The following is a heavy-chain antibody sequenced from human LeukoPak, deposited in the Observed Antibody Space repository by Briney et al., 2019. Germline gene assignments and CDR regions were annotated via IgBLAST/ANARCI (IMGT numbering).Heavy chain of an antibody. CDR2: IYSGGNT. D-gene: IGHD5-12*01. J-gene: IGHJ4*02. CDR1: GFTVSGNY. CDR3: ARGSGGYGRYYFDY. V-gene: IGHV3-66*01. Sequence: GGSLRLSCAASGFTVSGNYMNWVRQAPGKGLEWVSVIYSGGNTDYIDSVKGRFTISRDNAKNSLYLQLNSLRAEDTAVYYCARGSGGYGRYYFDYWGQGTLVTVSS.